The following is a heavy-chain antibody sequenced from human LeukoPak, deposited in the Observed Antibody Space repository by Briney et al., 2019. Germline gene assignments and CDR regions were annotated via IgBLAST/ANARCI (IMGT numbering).Heavy chain of an antibody. CDR3: AKRQVVVVAPFDY. V-gene: IGHV3-23*01. Sequence: GGSLRLSCAASGFTFSDYAMSWVRQAPGKGLEWVSVITGSGGSTYYADSVKGRFTISRDNSKNTLYLQMNSLRAEDTAVYYCAKRQVVVVAPFDYWGQGTLVTVSS. D-gene: IGHD2-15*01. CDR1: GFTFSDYA. J-gene: IGHJ4*02. CDR2: ITGSGGST.